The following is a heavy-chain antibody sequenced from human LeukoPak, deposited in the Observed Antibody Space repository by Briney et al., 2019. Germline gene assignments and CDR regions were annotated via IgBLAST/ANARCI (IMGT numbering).Heavy chain of an antibody. D-gene: IGHD3-10*01. CDR3: AKDLELSWRWGPFDY. Sequence: GGSLRLSCAASGFTFSTYAMSWVRQAPGKGLEWVSAISGIGGRAYYADSVKGRFTISRDNSKITLSLQMSSLRAEDTAVYYCAKDLELSWRWGPFDYWGQGTLVTVSS. CDR1: GFTFSTYA. V-gene: IGHV3-23*01. CDR2: ISGIGGRA. J-gene: IGHJ4*02.